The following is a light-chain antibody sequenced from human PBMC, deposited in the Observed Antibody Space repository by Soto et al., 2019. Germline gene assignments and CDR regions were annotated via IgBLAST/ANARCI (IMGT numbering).Light chain of an antibody. V-gene: IGLV2-14*01. Sequence: QSVLTQPASVSGSPGQSITISCTGTSSDVGNYNYVSWYQQHPGKVPKLMIYEVSNRPSGISNRFSGSKSGNTASLTISGLQAEDEADYYCSSYTSSSTHYVFGTGTKVTVL. CDR3: SSYTSSSTHYV. J-gene: IGLJ1*01. CDR1: SSDVGNYNY. CDR2: EVS.